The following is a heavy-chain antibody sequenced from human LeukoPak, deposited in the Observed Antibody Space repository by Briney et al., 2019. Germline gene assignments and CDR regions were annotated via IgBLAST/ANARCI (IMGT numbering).Heavy chain of an antibody. V-gene: IGHV3-13*01. J-gene: IGHJ4*02. D-gene: IGHD4-23*01. CDR1: GFTFSSYD. Sequence: GGSLRLSCAASGFTFSSYDMHWVRQATGKGLEWVSAIGTAGDTYYPGSVKGRFTISRENAKNSLYLQMNSLRAGDTAVYYCARGAGGGYFDYWGQGTLVTVSS. CDR3: ARGAGGGYFDY. CDR2: IGTAGDT.